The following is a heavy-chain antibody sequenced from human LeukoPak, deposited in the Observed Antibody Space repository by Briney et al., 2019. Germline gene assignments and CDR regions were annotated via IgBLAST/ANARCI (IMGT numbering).Heavy chain of an antibody. D-gene: IGHD3-10*01. Sequence: RPSETLSPTCAVYGGSFSGYYWSWIRQPPGKGLEWIGEINHSGSTNYNPSLKSRVTISVDTSKNQFSLKLSSVTAADTAVYYCARGGEYGSGSYYKYWGQGTLVTVSS. CDR1: GGSFSGYY. CDR2: INHSGST. CDR3: ARGGEYGSGSYYKY. J-gene: IGHJ4*02. V-gene: IGHV4-34*01.